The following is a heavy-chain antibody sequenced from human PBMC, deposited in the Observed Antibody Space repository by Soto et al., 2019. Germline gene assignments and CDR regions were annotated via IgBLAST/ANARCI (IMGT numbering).Heavy chain of an antibody. CDR1: GFRFSAYG. CDR2: ISYDGSDK. Sequence: GGSLRLSCAASGFRFSAYGMHWVRQAPGKGLEWVAVISYDGSDKFYADSVKGRFTISRDNSRNTLYLQVNSLRAEYTAVYYCAKDDSSGGSVRYFGLDVWGQGSTVPVSS. D-gene: IGHD6-25*01. CDR3: AKDDSSGGSVRYFGLDV. V-gene: IGHV3-30*18. J-gene: IGHJ6*02.